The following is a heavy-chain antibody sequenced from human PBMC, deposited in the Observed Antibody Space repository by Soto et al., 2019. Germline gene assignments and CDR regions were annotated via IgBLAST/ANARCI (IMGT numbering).Heavy chain of an antibody. CDR1: GFTFSSYW. V-gene: IGHV3-7*01. CDR2: IKQDGSNK. J-gene: IGHJ6*02. CDR3: ARVPILLVLGSGAVDYYGMDV. Sequence: PGGSLRLSCAASGFTFSSYWMSWVRQAPGKGLEWVANIKQDGSNKYYADSVKGRFTISRDNSKNTLYLQMNSLRAEDTAVYYCARVPILLVLGSGAVDYYGMDVWGQGTTVTVSS. D-gene: IGHD2-8*02.